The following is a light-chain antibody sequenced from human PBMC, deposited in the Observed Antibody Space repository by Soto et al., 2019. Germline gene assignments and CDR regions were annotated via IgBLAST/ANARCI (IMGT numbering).Light chain of an antibody. J-gene: IGKJ1*01. CDR2: DAS. V-gene: IGKV1-5*01. CDR3: QQYNSSPWT. CDR1: QTISSW. Sequence: DIQMTQSPSTLSASVGDRVTITCRASQTISSWLAWYQQKPGKAPKLRIYDASNLDSGVPSRFSGSGSGTEFTLTISSLQPDDFATYYCQQYNSSPWTFGQGTKVEIK.